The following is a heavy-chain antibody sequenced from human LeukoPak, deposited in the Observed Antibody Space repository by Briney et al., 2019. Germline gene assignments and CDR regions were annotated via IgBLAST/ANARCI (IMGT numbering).Heavy chain of an antibody. CDR2: ISSSSSYI. CDR1: GFTFSSYS. D-gene: IGHD6-19*01. V-gene: IGHV3-21*01. CDR3: ASEARGLGRFDY. Sequence: GGSLRLSCAASGFTFSSYSMNWVRQAPGKGLEWVSSISSSSSYIYYADSVKGRFTISRDNAKNSLYLQMNSLRAEDTAVYYCASEARGLGRFDYWGQGTLVTVSS. J-gene: IGHJ4*02.